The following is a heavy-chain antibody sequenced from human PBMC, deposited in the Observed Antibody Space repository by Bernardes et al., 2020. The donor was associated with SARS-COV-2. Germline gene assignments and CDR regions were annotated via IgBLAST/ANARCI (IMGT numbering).Heavy chain of an antibody. CDR2: MNPNSGNT. Sequence: ASVKVSCKASGYTFTSYDINWVRQATGQGLEWMGWMNPNSGNTDYAQKFQGRVTMTRNTSISTAYMELSSLRSEDTAVYYCARDRVAGTLLSYWGQGTLVTGSP. CDR1: GYTFTSYD. J-gene: IGHJ4*02. D-gene: IGHD6-19*01. V-gene: IGHV1-8*01. CDR3: ARDRVAGTLLSY.